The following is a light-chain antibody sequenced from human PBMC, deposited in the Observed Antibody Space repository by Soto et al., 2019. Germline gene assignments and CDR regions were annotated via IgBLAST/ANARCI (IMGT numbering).Light chain of an antibody. J-gene: IGLJ2*01. CDR2: SNN. CDR3: AAWDDSLNAVG. CDR1: GSNIGTNI. Sequence: QSVLTQPPSASGTPGQRVTISCSGSGSNIGTNIVNWYQQLPGSAPKLLIFSNNRRPSGVPDRFSGSRSGTSASLAISGLQSEDEADYYCAAWDDSLNAVGIGGGTKVTVL. V-gene: IGLV1-44*01.